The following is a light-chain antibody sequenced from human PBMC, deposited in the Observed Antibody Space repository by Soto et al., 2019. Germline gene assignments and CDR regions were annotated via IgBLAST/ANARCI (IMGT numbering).Light chain of an antibody. CDR1: QGIRND. CDR3: QQYNSYLYT. V-gene: IGKV1-6*01. CDR2: AAS. Sequence: AIQMTQSPSSLSASVGDRVTITCRASQGIRNDLDWFQQKPGKAPKLLIYAASNLQSGVPARFSGSGSGTDFTLTISSLQPEDFATYYCQQYNSYLYTFGQGTKVDIK. J-gene: IGKJ2*01.